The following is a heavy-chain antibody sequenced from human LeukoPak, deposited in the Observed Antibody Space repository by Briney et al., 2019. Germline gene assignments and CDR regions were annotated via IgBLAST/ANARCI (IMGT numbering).Heavy chain of an antibody. CDR2: ICTSGST. CDR1: GGSISSYY. CDR3: ARILGYCSSTSCSNWFDP. J-gene: IGHJ5*02. D-gene: IGHD2-2*01. Sequence: SETLSLTCTVSGGSISSYYWSWIRQPAGKGLEWIGRICTSGSTNYNPSLKSRVTMSVDTSKNQFSLKLGSVTAADTAVYYCARILGYCSSTSCSNWFDPWGQGTLVTVSS. V-gene: IGHV4-4*07.